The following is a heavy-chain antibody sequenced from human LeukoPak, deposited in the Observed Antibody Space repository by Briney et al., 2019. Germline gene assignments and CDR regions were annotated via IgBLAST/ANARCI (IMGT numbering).Heavy chain of an antibody. Sequence: KPSETPSPNCAVYGGAFSGYYWGWIRQPPRKGPEWIGEIKHSGNTNNNPAPKSRVTISVDTSKNQFSLKLSSVTAADTAVYYCARDQGPAITIFGVVINSFPGNSKLHAFDIWGQGTMVTVSS. J-gene: IGHJ3*02. D-gene: IGHD3-3*01. V-gene: IGHV4-34*01. CDR3: ARDQGPAITIFGVVINSFPGNSKLHAFDI. CDR1: GGAFSGYY. CDR2: IKHSGNT.